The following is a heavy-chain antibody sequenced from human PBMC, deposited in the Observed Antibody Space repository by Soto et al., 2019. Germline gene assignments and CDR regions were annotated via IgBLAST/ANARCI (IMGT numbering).Heavy chain of an antibody. CDR3: ASSIVVVPAAMWNYYYYYMDV. V-gene: IGHV3-33*01. Sequence: GGSLRLSCAASGFTFSSFGMHWVRQAPGKGLEWVAVIWYDGSNKYYADSVKGRFTISRDNSKNTLYLQMNSLRAEDTAVYYCASSIVVVPAAMWNYYYYYMDVWGKGTTVTVSS. CDR1: GFTFSSFG. CDR2: IWYDGSNK. J-gene: IGHJ6*03. D-gene: IGHD2-2*01.